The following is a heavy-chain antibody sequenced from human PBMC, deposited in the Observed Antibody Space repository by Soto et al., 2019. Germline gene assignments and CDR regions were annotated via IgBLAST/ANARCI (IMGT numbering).Heavy chain of an antibody. V-gene: IGHV2-5*01. J-gene: IGHJ5*02. CDR2: IFWNDDK. D-gene: IGHD2-15*01. Sequence: GSGPTLVNPTQTLTLTCTFSGFSLTTSGVGVAWIRQPPGKALEWLTVIFWNDDKQYSPSLKSRLTITKDTPKNQVVLTMTNMDPADTATYYCVRNLIITPRQVVNCLDPWGQGTLVTVSS. CDR1: GFSLTTSGVG. CDR3: VRNLIITPRQVVNCLDP.